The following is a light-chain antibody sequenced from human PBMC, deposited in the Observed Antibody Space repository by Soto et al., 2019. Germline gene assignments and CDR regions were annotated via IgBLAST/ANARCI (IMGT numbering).Light chain of an antibody. CDR1: TGAVTSGHY. J-gene: IGLJ2*01. CDR2: STD. Sequence: QAVVTQEPSLTVSPGGTVTLTCASSTGAVTSGHYANWLQQKPGQAPRALIYSTDTKHSWTPARFSGSLLGGKAALTLSGVRPEDEADYYCLLYYGGAVIFGGGTKLPVL. CDR3: LLYYGGAVI. V-gene: IGLV7-43*01.